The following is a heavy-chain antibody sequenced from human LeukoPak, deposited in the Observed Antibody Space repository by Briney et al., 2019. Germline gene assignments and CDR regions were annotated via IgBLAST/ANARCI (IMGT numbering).Heavy chain of an antibody. CDR3: ARGARNTAMDYSDY. D-gene: IGHD5-18*01. CDR1: GYTFTSYA. CDR2: INAGNGNT. V-gene: IGHV1-3*01. Sequence: GASVKVSCKASGYTFTSYAMHWVRQAPGQRLEWMGWINAGNGNTTYSQKFQGRVTITRDTSASTAYMELSSLRSEDTAVYYCARGARNTAMDYSDYWGQGTLVTVSS. J-gene: IGHJ4*02.